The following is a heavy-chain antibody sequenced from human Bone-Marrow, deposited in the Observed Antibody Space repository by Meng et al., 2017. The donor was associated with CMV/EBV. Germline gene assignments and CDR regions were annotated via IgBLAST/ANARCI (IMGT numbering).Heavy chain of an antibody. J-gene: IGHJ4*02. CDR1: GFTFSSYA. D-gene: IGHD6-6*01. CDR2: ISSNGGST. V-gene: IGHV3-64*02. CDR3: ARTSPGIAARLGFDY. Sequence: GGSLRLSCAASGFTFSSYAMSWVRQAPGKGLEYVSAISSNGGSTYYADSVKGRFTISRDNSKNTLYLQMNSLRAEDTAVYYCARTSPGIAARLGFDYWGQGTLVTVSS.